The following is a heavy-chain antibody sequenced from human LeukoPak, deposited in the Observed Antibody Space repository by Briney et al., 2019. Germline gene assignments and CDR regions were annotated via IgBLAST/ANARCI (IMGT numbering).Heavy chain of an antibody. J-gene: IGHJ3*02. CDR2: IYYSGST. Sequence: PSETLSLTYTVSGGSISSYYWGWIRQPPGKGLEWIGYIYYSGSTNYNPSLKSRVTISVDTSKNQFSLKLSSVTAADTAVYYCARASPYYYDSSGYYDAFDIWGQGTMVTVSS. CDR1: GGSISSYY. D-gene: IGHD3-22*01. CDR3: ARASPYYYDSSGYYDAFDI. V-gene: IGHV4-59*01.